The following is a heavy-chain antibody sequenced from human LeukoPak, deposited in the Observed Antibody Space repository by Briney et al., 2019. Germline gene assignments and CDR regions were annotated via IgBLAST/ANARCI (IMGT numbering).Heavy chain of an antibody. V-gene: IGHV1-69*05. CDR3: AREGFGESVSAFFDY. CDR1: GGTFSSYA. D-gene: IGHD3-10*01. J-gene: IGHJ4*02. CDR2: IIPIFGTA. Sequence: GASVKVSCKASGGTFSSYAISWVRQAPGQGLEWMGGIIPIFGTANYAQKFQGRVTITTDESTSTAYMELSSLRSEDTAVYYCAREGFGESVSAFFDYWGQGTLVTVSS.